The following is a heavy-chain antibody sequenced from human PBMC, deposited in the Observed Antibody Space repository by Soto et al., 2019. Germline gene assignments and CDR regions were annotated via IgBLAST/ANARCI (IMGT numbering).Heavy chain of an antibody. CDR1: GFTFSSYS. CDR3: ARDLSEWELLPYYYYGMDV. Sequence: GGSLRLSCAASGFTFSSYSMNWVRQAPGKGLEWVSSISSSSSYIYYADSVKGRFTISRDNAKNSLYLQMNSLRAEDTAVYYCARDLSEWELLPYYYYGMDVWGQGTTVTVSS. CDR2: ISSSSSYI. D-gene: IGHD1-26*01. J-gene: IGHJ6*02. V-gene: IGHV3-21*01.